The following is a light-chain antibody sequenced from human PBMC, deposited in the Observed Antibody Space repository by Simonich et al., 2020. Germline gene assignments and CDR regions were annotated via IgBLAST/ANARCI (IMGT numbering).Light chain of an antibody. CDR3: KQYNSYWYT. CDR2: KAS. V-gene: IGKV1-5*03. J-gene: IGKJ2*01. Sequence: IRMTQSPSTLSASVGDRVTITCRASQSISSWLAWYQQKPGKAPKILIYKASSLESGVTARFSGSGSGTEFTLTISSLQPDDFATYYCKQYNSYWYTFGQGTKLEIK. CDR1: QSISSW.